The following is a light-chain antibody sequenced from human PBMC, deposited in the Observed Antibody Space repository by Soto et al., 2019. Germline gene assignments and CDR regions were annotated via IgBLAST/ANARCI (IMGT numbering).Light chain of an antibody. Sequence: EFWFTQSVAPLSLSPGERATLSCRASQSFRGLLAWYQQKPGQPPRLLIYAAYNRATGLPPSFSGSGSGTDFTLTISRLAPEDSAVYCRQERNWRRITFGQGTRLEIK. CDR3: QERNWRRIT. V-gene: IGKV3-11*01. J-gene: IGKJ5*01. CDR2: AAY. CDR1: QSFRGL.